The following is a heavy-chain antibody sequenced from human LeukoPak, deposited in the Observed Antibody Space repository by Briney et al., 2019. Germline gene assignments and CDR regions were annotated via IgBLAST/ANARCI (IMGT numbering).Heavy chain of an antibody. Sequence: PGGSLRLSCAASGFTFSSYAMSWVRQAPGKGLEWVSAISGSGGSTYYADSVKGRFTISRDNSKNTLYLQMNSLRAEDTAVYYCAKDLRFLEWLLTPLYFQHWGQGTLVTVSS. J-gene: IGHJ1*01. D-gene: IGHD3-3*01. CDR3: AKDLRFLEWLLTPLYFQH. CDR2: ISGSGGST. CDR1: GFTFSSYA. V-gene: IGHV3-23*01.